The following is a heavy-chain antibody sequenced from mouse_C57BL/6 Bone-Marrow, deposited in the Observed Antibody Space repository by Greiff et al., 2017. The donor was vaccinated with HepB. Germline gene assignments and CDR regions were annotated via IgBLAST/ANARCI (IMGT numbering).Heavy chain of an antibody. Sequence: QVQLQQPGAELVMPGASVKLSCKASGYTFTSYWMHWVKQRPGQGLEWIGEIDPSDSYTNYNQKFKGKSTLTVDKSSSTAYMQLSSLTSEYSAVYYCARHDYDGLDYWGQGTTLTVSS. CDR1: GYTFTSYW. J-gene: IGHJ2*01. CDR2: IDPSDSYT. D-gene: IGHD2-4*01. CDR3: ARHDYDGLDY. V-gene: IGHV1-69*01.